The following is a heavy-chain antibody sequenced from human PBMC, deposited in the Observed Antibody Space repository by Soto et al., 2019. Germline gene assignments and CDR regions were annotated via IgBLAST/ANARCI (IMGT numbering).Heavy chain of an antibody. Sequence: SETLSLTCTVSGGSISSYYWSWIRQPPGKGLEWIGYIYYSGSTNYNPSLKSRVTISVDTSKNQFSLKLSSVTAADTAVYYCARCSGGYNIKRRNSPPNWFDPWGQGTLVTVSS. CDR1: GGSISSYY. D-gene: IGHD2-15*01. CDR3: ARCSGGYNIKRRNSPPNWFDP. J-gene: IGHJ5*02. V-gene: IGHV4-59*01. CDR2: IYYSGST.